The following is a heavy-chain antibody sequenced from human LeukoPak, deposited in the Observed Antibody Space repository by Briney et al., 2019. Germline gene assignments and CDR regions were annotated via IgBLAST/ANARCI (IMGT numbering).Heavy chain of an antibody. V-gene: IGHV1-8*01. J-gene: IGHJ6*02. Sequence: ASVKVSCKASGYTFTSYDINWVRQATGQGLEWMGWMNPNSGNTGYAQKFQGRVTMTRNTSISTAYMELSSLRSEDTAVYYSARGPTQYSSSWLPYYYYGMDVWGQGTTVTVSS. CDR2: MNPNSGNT. CDR3: ARGPTQYSSSWLPYYYYGMDV. CDR1: GYTFTSYD. D-gene: IGHD6-13*01.